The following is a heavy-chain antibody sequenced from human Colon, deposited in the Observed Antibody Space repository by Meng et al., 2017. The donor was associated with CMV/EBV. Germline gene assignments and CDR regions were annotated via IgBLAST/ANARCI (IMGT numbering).Heavy chain of an antibody. CDR3: AKSLVDTAMDLDE. D-gene: IGHD5-18*01. CDR1: GITFDDYA. Sequence: SLKISCAVSGITFDDYAMHWVRQVPGKGLEWVSGISWNSGSRDYADSVKGRFTISRDNAKNSLYLQMDSLRVEDTALYYCAKSLVDTAMDLDEWGQETLVTVSS. CDR2: ISWNSGSR. J-gene: IGHJ4*02. V-gene: IGHV3-9*01.